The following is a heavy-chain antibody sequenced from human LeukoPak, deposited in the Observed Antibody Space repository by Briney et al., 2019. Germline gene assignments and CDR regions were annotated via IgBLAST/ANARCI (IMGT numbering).Heavy chain of an antibody. CDR3: ARGNYDFWSGYYPTYYYYYMDV. V-gene: IGHV4-34*01. CDR1: GGSFSGYY. CDR2: INHSGST. J-gene: IGHJ6*03. D-gene: IGHD3-3*01. Sequence: SETLSLTCAVYGGSFSGYYWSWIRQPPGKGLEWIGEINHSGSTNYNPSLKSRVTISVDTSKNQFSLKLSSVTAADTAVYYCARGNYDFWSGYYPTYYYYYMDVWGKGTTVTISS.